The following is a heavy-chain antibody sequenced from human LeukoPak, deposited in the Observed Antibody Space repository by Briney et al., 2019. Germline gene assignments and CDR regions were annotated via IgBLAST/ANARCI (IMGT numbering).Heavy chain of an antibody. Sequence: GGSLRLSCAASGFTFSSYGMHWVRQAPGKGLEWVAVISYDGSNKYYADSVKGRFTISRDNSKNTLYLQMNSLRAEDTAVYYCAKDKKDYGDYFDGMDVWGQGTTVTVSS. CDR3: AKDKKDYGDYFDGMDV. D-gene: IGHD4-17*01. V-gene: IGHV3-30*18. CDR1: GFTFSSYG. J-gene: IGHJ6*02. CDR2: ISYDGSNK.